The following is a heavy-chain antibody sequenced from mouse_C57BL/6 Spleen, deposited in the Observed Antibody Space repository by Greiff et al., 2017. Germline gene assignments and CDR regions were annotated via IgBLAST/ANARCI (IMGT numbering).Heavy chain of an antibody. CDR2: INPSSGYT. J-gene: IGHJ2*01. V-gene: IGHV1-4*01. Sequence: VQLQESGAELARPGASVKMSCKASGYTFTSYTMHWVKQRPGQGLEWIGYINPSSGYTKYNQKFKDKATLTADKSSSTAYMQLSSLTSEDSAVYYCARGDYFDYWGQGTTLTVSS. CDR3: ARGDYFDY. CDR1: GYTFTSYT.